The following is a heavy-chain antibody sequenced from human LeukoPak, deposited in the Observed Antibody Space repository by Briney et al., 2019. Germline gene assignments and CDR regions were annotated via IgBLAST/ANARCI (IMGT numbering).Heavy chain of an antibody. Sequence: ASMKVSCKASGYTFTGYYMHWVRQAPGQGLEWMGWISAYNGNKVYAQELQGRVTMTTDTSTSTAYMELRSLRSDDTAVYYCARDRWSSSSSEGALDIWGQGTMVTVSS. D-gene: IGHD6-6*01. J-gene: IGHJ3*02. V-gene: IGHV1-18*04. CDR3: ARDRWSSSSSEGALDI. CDR2: ISAYNGNK. CDR1: GYTFTGYY.